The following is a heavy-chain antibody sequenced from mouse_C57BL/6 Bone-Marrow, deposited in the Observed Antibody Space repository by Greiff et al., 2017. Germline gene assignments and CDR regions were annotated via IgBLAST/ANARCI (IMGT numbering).Heavy chain of an antibody. D-gene: IGHD2-2*01. CDR2: ISNGGGST. CDR3: ARHEVTTDWYFDV. J-gene: IGHJ1*03. V-gene: IGHV5-12*01. CDR1: GFTFSDYY. Sequence: EVQLVESGGGLVQPGGSLKLSCAASGFTFSDYYMYWVRQTPEKRLEWVAYISNGGGSTYYPDTVKGRFTISRDNAKNTLYLQMSRLKSEDTAMYYCARHEVTTDWYFDVWGTGTTVTVSS.